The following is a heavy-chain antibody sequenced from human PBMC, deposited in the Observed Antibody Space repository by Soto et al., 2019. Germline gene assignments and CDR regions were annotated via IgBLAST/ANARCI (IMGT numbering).Heavy chain of an antibody. CDR2: VDYSGTT. CDR3: ADMRGQWLPRD. J-gene: IGHJ4*02. CDR1: GDSISSSTYF. V-gene: IGHV4-39*01. Sequence: ASETLSLTCTVSGDSISSSTYFWGWIRQPPGKGLEWIGSVDYSGTTYYNTSLRTRATISVDTSKNQFSLKLSSVTAADTAVYYCADMRGQWLPRDWGQGILVTVSS. D-gene: IGHD6-19*01.